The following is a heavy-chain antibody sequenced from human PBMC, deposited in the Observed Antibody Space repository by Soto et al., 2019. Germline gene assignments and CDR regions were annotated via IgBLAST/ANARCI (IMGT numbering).Heavy chain of an antibody. J-gene: IGHJ4*02. CDR2: IYHSGST. V-gene: IGHV4-4*02. D-gene: IGHD3-3*01. CDR1: GGSISSSNW. Sequence: PSETLSLTCAVSGGSISSSNWWSWVRQPPGKGLEWIGEIYHSGSTNYNPSLKSRVTISVDKSKNQFSLKLSSVTAADTAVYYCASYLTTYYDFWSGYFWGQGTLVTVSS. CDR3: ASYLTTYYDFWSGYF.